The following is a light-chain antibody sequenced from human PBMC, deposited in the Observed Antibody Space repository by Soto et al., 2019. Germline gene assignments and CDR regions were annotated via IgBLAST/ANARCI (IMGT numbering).Light chain of an antibody. Sequence: DIQMTQSPSSLSASVGDRVTITCQASQNINNYLNWYQQKPGRAPKLLIYDASNLEAGVPSRFSGSGSGTDFTFTISSLQPEDIATYYCQQYDNLPTTFGGGTKVEIK. CDR1: QNINNY. CDR3: QQYDNLPTT. CDR2: DAS. V-gene: IGKV1-33*01. J-gene: IGKJ4*01.